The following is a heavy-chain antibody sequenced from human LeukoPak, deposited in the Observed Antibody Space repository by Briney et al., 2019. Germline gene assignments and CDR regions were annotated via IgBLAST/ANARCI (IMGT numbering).Heavy chain of an antibody. CDR1: GFTFSRYW. CDR3: ARDASRGFDT. CDR2: IKDDGRQK. J-gene: IGHJ4*02. Sequence: GGSLRLSCAPSGFTFSRYWMTWVRQTPGKGLEWVASIKDDGRQKYYVDSVKGRFTVSRDNVKSSAYLQMDSLRVEDTALYYCARDASRGFDTWGQGTLVTVSS. V-gene: IGHV3-7*01. D-gene: IGHD5-24*01.